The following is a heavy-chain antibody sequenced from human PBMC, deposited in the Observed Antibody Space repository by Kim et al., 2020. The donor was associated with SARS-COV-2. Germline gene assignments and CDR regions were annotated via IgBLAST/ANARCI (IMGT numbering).Heavy chain of an antibody. V-gene: IGHV5-10-1*01. Sequence: GESLKISCKGSGYSFTSYWISWVRQMPGKGLEWMGRIDPSDSYTNYSPSFQGHVTISADKSISTAYLQWSSLKASDTAMYYCARHQGVRGVIITSWFDPWGQGTLVTVSS. D-gene: IGHD3-10*01. CDR1: GYSFTSYW. CDR2: IDPSDSYT. CDR3: ARHQGVRGVIITSWFDP. J-gene: IGHJ5*02.